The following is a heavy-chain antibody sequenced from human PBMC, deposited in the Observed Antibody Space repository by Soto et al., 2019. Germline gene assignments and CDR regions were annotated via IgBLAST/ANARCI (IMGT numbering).Heavy chain of an antibody. D-gene: IGHD3-9*01. V-gene: IGHV3-21*06. CDR3: ARYGTRADW. CDR1: RFTFFGYA. Sequence: GGSLRLSCAASRFTFFGYAMSWVRQAPGKGLEWVAGITGDGIHTVYTESVEGRFTISRDNAKSSLFLHLSSLRVEDTAVYYCARYGTRADWWGLGTQVTVSS. J-gene: IGHJ1*01. CDR2: ITGDGIHT.